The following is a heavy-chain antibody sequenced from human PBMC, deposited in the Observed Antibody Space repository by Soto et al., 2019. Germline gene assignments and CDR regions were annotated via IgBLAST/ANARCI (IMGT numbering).Heavy chain of an antibody. CDR2: IYYSGST. CDR1: GGSISSYY. J-gene: IGHJ4*02. V-gene: IGHV4-59*01. Sequence: PSETLSLTCTVSGGSISSYYWSWIRQPPGKGLEWIGYIYYSGSTNYNPSLKSRVTISVDTSKNQFSLKLSSVTAADTAVYYCAREGHYDFWHGTIDNWGQGTLVTVSS. D-gene: IGHD3-3*01. CDR3: AREGHYDFWHGTIDN.